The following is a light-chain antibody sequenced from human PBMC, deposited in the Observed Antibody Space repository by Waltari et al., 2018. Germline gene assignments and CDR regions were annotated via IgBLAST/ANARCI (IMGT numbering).Light chain of an antibody. CDR1: SPNLGSPYN. Sequence: QSVLTQPPSVSGAPGQRVTISCTGSSPNLGSPYNVHWYQQVPGRAPKLLIYDDSHRLSGVPDRFSGSKSGTSASLAITGLQAEDEAEYFCQSYDSGLNGLFFGGGTKVTVL. CDR2: DDS. V-gene: IGLV1-40*01. CDR3: QSYDSGLNGLF. J-gene: IGLJ2*01.